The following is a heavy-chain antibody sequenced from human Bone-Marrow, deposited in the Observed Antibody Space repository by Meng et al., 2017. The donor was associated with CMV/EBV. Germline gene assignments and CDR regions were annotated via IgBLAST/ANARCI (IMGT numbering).Heavy chain of an antibody. Sequence: ETLSLTCSASGGSVTSTSYYWGWIRQPPGKGLEWVGTIYYNGNTYYNSSLKSRLFISVDTSRDQFSLKLSSVTAADTAVYYCVRHRGWGYNWKDYYFDYWGQGILVTVSS. V-gene: IGHV4-39*01. D-gene: IGHD1-20*01. J-gene: IGHJ4*01. CDR3: VRHRGWGYNWKDYYFDY. CDR2: IYYNGNT. CDR1: GGSVTSTSYY.